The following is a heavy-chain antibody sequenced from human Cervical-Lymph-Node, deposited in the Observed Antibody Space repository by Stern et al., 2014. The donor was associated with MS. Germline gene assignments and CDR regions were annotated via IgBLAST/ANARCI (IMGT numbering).Heavy chain of an antibody. J-gene: IGHJ4*02. CDR2: INHSGST. Sequence: QVQLQQWGAGLLKPSETLSLTCAVYGGSFSGYYWSWIRQPPGKGLEWIGEINHSGSTNYNPSLKSRVTISVDTSKNQFSLKLSSVTAADTAVYYCARWDSSSSGYYFDYWGQGTLVTVSS. CDR3: ARWDSSSSGYYFDY. D-gene: IGHD6-6*01. V-gene: IGHV4-34*01. CDR1: GGSFSGYY.